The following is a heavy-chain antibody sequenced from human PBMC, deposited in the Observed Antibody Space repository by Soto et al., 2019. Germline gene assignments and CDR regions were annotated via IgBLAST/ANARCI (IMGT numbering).Heavy chain of an antibody. CDR1: DGSISNFY. V-gene: IGHV4-59*01. CDR3: ARAPMVLTRSYFDS. Sequence: ETLSLTCTVSDGSISNFYWSWVRQSPGKGLEWIGYISSSGNTNYNPSLKSRVSISVDTSKNQFSPNLTSVTAADTAVYYCARAPMVLTRSYFDSWGQGTPGTVSS. D-gene: IGHD3-22*01. J-gene: IGHJ4*02. CDR2: ISSSGNT.